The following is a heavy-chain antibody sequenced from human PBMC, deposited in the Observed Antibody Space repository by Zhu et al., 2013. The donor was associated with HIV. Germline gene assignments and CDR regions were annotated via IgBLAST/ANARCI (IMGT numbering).Heavy chain of an antibody. CDR3: ARPPSSSSWYSGFDP. D-gene: IGHD6-13*01. CDR1: GFTFSSYA. Sequence: VQLVESGGGVVQPGRSLRLSCAASGFTFSSYAMHWVRQAPGKGLEWVAVISYDGSNKYYADSVKGRFTISRDNSKNTLYLQMNSLRAEDTAVYYCARPPSSSSWYSGFDPWGQGTLVTVSS. CDR2: ISYDGSNK. J-gene: IGHJ5*02. V-gene: IGHV3-30-3*01.